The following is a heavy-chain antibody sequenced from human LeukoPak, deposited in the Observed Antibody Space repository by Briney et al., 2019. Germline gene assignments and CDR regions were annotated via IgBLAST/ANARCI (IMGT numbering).Heavy chain of an antibody. J-gene: IGHJ4*02. Sequence: GASVKVSCKASGYTFTSYAMHWVRQAPGQRLEWMGWINAGNGNTKYSQEFQGRVTITRDTSASTAYMELSSLRSEDMAVYYCARGISKSWPLFDYWGQGTLVTVSS. CDR2: INAGNGNT. V-gene: IGHV1-3*03. D-gene: IGHD2/OR15-2a*01. CDR3: ARGISKSWPLFDY. CDR1: GYTFTSYA.